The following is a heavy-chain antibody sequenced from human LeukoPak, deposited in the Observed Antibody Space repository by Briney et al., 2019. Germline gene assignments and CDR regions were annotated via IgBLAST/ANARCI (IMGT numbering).Heavy chain of an antibody. J-gene: IGHJ6*03. V-gene: IGHV4-34*01. CDR2: INHSGST. Sequence: SETLSLTYAVYGGSFSGYYWSWIRQPPGKGLEWIGEINHSGSTNYNPSLKSRVTISVDTSKNQFSLKLSSVTAADTAVYYCARQTKYYDILTGYYYYYYMDVWGKGTTVTISS. CDR1: GGSFSGYY. CDR3: ARQTKYYDILTGYYYYYYMDV. D-gene: IGHD3-9*01.